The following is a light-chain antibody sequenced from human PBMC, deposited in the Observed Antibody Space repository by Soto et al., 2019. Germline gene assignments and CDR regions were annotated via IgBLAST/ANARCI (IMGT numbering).Light chain of an antibody. CDR3: QQYNNWPTLT. CDR1: QSVSSY. J-gene: IGKJ1*01. Sequence: EIVLTQSPATLSLSPGERATLSCRASQSVSSYLAWYQQKPGQAPRLLIYDASTRATGIPARFSGSGSGTEFTLTISSLQSEDFAVYYCQQYNNWPTLTFGQGTKVDIK. CDR2: DAS. V-gene: IGKV3-15*01.